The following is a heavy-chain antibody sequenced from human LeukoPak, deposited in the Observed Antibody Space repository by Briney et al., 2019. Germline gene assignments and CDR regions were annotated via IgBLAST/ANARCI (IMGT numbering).Heavy chain of an antibody. Sequence: GGSLRLSCAASGFTFSSYCMNWVRQAPGKGLEWVSYISSSSSTIYYADSVKGRFTISRDNAKNSLYLQMNSLRAEDTAVYYCARGCAPVFYYYMDVWGKGTTVTVSS. V-gene: IGHV3-48*01. CDR2: ISSSSSTI. J-gene: IGHJ6*03. CDR3: ARGCAPVFYYYMDV. D-gene: IGHD3-16*01. CDR1: GFTFSSYC.